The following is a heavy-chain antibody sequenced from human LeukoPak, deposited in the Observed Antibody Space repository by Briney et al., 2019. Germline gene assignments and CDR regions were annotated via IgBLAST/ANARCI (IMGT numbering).Heavy chain of an antibody. D-gene: IGHD3-22*01. J-gene: IGHJ4*02. V-gene: IGHV3-30-3*01. CDR1: GFTFSSYA. CDR2: ISYDGSNK. CDR3: ASPYYYDSSGIDY. Sequence: GRSLRFSCAASGFTFSSYAMHWVRQAPGNGLEWVAVISYDGSNKYYADSVKGRFTISRDNSKNTLYLQMNSLRAEDTAVYYCASPYYYDSSGIDYWGRGTLVTVSS.